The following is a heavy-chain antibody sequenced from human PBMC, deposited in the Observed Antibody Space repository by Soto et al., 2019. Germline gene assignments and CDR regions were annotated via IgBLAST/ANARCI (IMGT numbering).Heavy chain of an antibody. CDR2: INHSGST. CDR1: GGSFSGYY. Sequence: QVQLQQWGAGLLKPSETLSLTCAVYGGSFSGYYWNWIRQPPGKGLEWIGEINHSGSTNYNPSLKSRVTLSVDTSKNPFSLKLSSVTAAAPAVYYCARGWGRIFDYWGQGTLVTVSS. J-gene: IGHJ4*02. CDR3: ARGWGRIFDY. D-gene: IGHD7-27*01. V-gene: IGHV4-34*01.